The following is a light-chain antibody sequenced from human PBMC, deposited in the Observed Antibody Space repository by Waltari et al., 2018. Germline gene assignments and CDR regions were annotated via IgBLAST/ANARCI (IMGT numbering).Light chain of an antibody. Sequence: ETVLTQSPGTLSLSPGERATLFCRASQSVISTHLVWYQQRPGQAPRLLIYGASTRAPGIPDRFSGGGSGTDFTLTISRLEPEDFAMYYCQQYGGSPLWTFGQGTKVEIK. CDR2: GAS. V-gene: IGKV3-20*01. J-gene: IGKJ1*01. CDR1: QSVISTH. CDR3: QQYGGSPLWT.